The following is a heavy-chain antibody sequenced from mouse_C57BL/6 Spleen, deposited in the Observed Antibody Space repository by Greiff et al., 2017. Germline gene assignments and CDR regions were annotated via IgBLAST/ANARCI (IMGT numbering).Heavy chain of an antibody. CDR2: IHPNSGST. J-gene: IGHJ4*01. D-gene: IGHD1-1*01. Sequence: VQLQQPGAELVKPGASVKLSCKASGYTFTSYWMHWVKQRPGQGLEWIGMIHPNSGSTNYNEKFKSKATLTVDKYSSKAYMQLSSLTSEDSAVCYCASSAYYGSSYDAMDYWGPGTSVTVSS. CDR1: GYTFTSYW. V-gene: IGHV1-64*01. CDR3: ASSAYYGSSYDAMDY.